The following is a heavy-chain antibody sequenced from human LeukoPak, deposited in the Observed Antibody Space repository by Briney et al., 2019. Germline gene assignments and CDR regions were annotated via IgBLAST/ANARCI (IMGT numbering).Heavy chain of an antibody. D-gene: IGHD6-6*01. V-gene: IGHV3-53*01. CDR2: IYSGGST. CDR3: AREGSSSTWGYFQH. J-gene: IGHJ1*01. Sequence: GGSLRLSCAASGFTVSSNYMSWVRQAPGKGLEWVSVIYSGGSTYYADSVKGRFTISRDNSKNTLYLQMNSLRAEDTAVYYCAREGSSSTWGYFQHWGQGTLVTVSS. CDR1: GFTVSSNY.